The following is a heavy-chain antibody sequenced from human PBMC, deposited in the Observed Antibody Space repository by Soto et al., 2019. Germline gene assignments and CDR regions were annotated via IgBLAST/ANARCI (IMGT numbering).Heavy chain of an antibody. CDR2: IYNSGNT. J-gene: IGHJ4*02. D-gene: IGHD5-12*01. CDR1: GGSVSSGSYF. Sequence: QVQLQESGPGLVKPSETLSLTCNVSGGSVSSGSYFWSWIRQPPGKGLEWIGYIYNSGNTKYNPSLKSRVTISADTSKNQFSLKLSSVTAADTAVYYCAREGRVATCDYWGQGSLVTVSS. CDR3: AREGRVATCDY. V-gene: IGHV4-61*01.